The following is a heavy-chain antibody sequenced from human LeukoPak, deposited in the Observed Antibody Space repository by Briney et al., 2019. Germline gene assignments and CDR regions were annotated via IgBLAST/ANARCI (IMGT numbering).Heavy chain of an antibody. CDR3: ARASMAAAGYYFDY. J-gene: IGHJ4*02. D-gene: IGHD6-13*01. V-gene: IGHV3-66*01. CDR1: GFTVSTNY. CDR2: IYSGGST. Sequence: GSLRLSCAASGFTVSTNYMTWVRQAPGKGLEWVSVIYSGGSTYYADSLKGRFTISRDNSKNTLYLQMNSLRAEDTAVYYCARASMAAAGYYFDYWGQGVLVTVSS.